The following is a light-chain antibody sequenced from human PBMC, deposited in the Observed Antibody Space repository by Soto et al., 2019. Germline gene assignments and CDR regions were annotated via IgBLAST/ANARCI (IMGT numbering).Light chain of an antibody. CDR3: QQRSNWPPFT. CDR2: DAS. Sequence: EIVLTQSPATLSLSPGERATLSCRASQSVSSYLAWYQQKPGQAPRLLIYDASNRATGIPARFSGSGSGTDFTLTISSRQPDDFAAYYCQQRSNWPPFTFGPGTKVDIK. J-gene: IGKJ3*01. V-gene: IGKV3-11*01. CDR1: QSVSSY.